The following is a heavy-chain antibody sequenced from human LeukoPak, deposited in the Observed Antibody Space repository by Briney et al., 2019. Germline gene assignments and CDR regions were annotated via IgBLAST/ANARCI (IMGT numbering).Heavy chain of an antibody. CDR1: GFTFSSYG. Sequence: GGSLRLSCAASGFTFSSYGMHWVRQAPGKGLEWVAFIRDGGSNRYHADSVKDRLTISRDNSKNTLYLQMNSLRAEDTAVYYCAKDADYDDFFDYWGQGTLVTVSS. CDR2: IRDGGSNR. V-gene: IGHV3-30*02. D-gene: IGHD4-17*01. J-gene: IGHJ4*02. CDR3: AKDADYDDFFDY.